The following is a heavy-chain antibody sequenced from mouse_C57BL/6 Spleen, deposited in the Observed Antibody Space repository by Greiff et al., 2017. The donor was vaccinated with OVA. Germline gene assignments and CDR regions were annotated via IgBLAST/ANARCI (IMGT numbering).Heavy chain of an antibody. CDR1: GYTFTDYY. V-gene: IGHV1-26*01. CDR3: ARDHYFDY. CDR2: INPNNGGT. J-gene: IGHJ2*01. Sequence: VQLQQSGPELVKPGASVKISCKASGYTFTDYYMNWVKQSHGKSLEWIGDINPNNGGTSYNQKLKGKATLTVDKSYSPAYMELRSLTAEDAAVYYCARDHYFDYWGQGPTLSVSS.